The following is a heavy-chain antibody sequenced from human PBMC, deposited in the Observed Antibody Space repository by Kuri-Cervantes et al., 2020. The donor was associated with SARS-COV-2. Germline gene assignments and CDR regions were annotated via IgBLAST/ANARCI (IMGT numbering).Heavy chain of an antibody. CDR2: ISHDGGEK. CDR3: ARDLYGSGSYYTHNYDH. CDR1: GFTFRSYR. D-gene: IGHD3-10*01. J-gene: IGHJ4*02. Sequence: GGSLRLSCVASGFTFRSYRMNWVRQAPGKGLEWVATISHDGGEKYYVDSVKGRFTVSRDNAKGSLYLQVSSLRAEDTAVYYCARDLYGSGSYYTHNYDHWGQGALVTVSS. V-gene: IGHV3-7*01.